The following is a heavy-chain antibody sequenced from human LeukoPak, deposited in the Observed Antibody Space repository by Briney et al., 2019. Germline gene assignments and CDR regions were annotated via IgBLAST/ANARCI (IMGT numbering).Heavy chain of an antibody. CDR3: ARGNWNYVDWFDP. CDR1: GYTFTSYA. D-gene: IGHD1-7*01. Sequence: ASVKVSCKASGYTFTSYAINWVRQAPGQGLEWMGWINTNTGNPTYAQGFTGRFVFSLDTSVGTAYLQISSLKAEDTAVYYCARGNWNYVDWFDPWGQGTLVTVSS. CDR2: INTNTGNP. V-gene: IGHV7-4-1*02. J-gene: IGHJ5*02.